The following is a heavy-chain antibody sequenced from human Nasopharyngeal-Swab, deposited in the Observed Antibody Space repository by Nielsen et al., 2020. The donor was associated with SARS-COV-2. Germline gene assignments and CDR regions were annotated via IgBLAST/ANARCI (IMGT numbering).Heavy chain of an antibody. D-gene: IGHD2-21*01. J-gene: IGHJ3*02. V-gene: IGHV3-23*01. Sequence: GESLKISCAASGFTFSGYAMSWVRQAPGKGLEWVSAISGSGGSTYYADSVKGRFTISRDNSKNTLYLQMNSLRAEDTAVYYCAKPLAYCGGDCYWGDAFDIWGQGTMVTVSS. CDR1: GFTFSGYA. CDR2: ISGSGGST. CDR3: AKPLAYCGGDCYWGDAFDI.